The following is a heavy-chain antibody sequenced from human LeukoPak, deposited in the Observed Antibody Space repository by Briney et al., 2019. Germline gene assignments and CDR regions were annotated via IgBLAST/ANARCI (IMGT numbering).Heavy chain of an antibody. D-gene: IGHD1-26*01. Sequence: ASVKVSCKASGYSFTSYDINWVRQATGQGLEWMGWMNPNSGNTGYAQKFQGRVTMTMDPSISTAYMELSSLRSEDTAAYYCARVNGAVDYWGQGTLVTVSS. CDR3: ARVNGAVDY. V-gene: IGHV1-8*01. CDR1: GYSFTSYD. CDR2: MNPNSGNT. J-gene: IGHJ4*02.